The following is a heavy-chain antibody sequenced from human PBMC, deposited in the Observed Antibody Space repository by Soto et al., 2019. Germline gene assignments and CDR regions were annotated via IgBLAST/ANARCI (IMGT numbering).Heavy chain of an antibody. J-gene: IGHJ4*02. Sequence: QLPLQESGPGLVKPSETLSLTCTVSGGSSSSSSYYWGWIRQPPGKGLEWIGSIYYSGSTYYNPSLKSRVTISVDTSKNQFSLKLSSVTAADTAVYYCASYAGYSSGWGFDYWGQGTLVTVSS. D-gene: IGHD6-19*01. CDR1: GGSSSSSSYY. CDR3: ASYAGYSSGWGFDY. V-gene: IGHV4-39*01. CDR2: IYYSGST.